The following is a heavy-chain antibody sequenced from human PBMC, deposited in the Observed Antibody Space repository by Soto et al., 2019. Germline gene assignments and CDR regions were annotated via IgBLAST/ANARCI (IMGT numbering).Heavy chain of an antibody. CDR3: AKAHNYGSGSYYSNFDC. J-gene: IGHJ4*02. Sequence: EVQLLESGGGLVQPGGSLRLSCAASEFTFSNYAVTWVRQPPGKGLEWVSTISGSGSETYYADSVKGRFTISRDNSENTLYLHMNSLRAEDTAVYYCAKAHNYGSGSYYSNFDCWCQGTLVTVSS. D-gene: IGHD3-10*01. V-gene: IGHV3-23*01. CDR2: ISGSGSET. CDR1: EFTFSNYA.